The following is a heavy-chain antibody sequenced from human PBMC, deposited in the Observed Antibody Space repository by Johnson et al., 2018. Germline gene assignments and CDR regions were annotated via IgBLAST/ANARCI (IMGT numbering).Heavy chain of an antibody. V-gene: IGHV3-23*04. J-gene: IGHJ6*03. D-gene: IGHD4-23*01. CDR2: ISASGGST. CDR3: ATVPSTVVNYYSYYYMDV. CDR1: GFTFNTYA. Sequence: VQLVQSGGGLVQXGRSLRLSCAASGFTFNTYAMSWVRQAPGKGLEWVSGISASGGSTYYADSVKGRFTISRDNSKNTLFLQMNSLKAEDTAVYYCATVPSTVVNYYSYYYMDVWGKGTTVTVSS.